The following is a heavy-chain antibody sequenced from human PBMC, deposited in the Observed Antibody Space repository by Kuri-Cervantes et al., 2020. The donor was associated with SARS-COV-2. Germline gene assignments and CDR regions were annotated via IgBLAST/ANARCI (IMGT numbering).Heavy chain of an antibody. Sequence: SQTLSLTCAVYGGSFSGYYWSWLRQPPGKGLEWIGEINHSGSTNYNPSLKSRVTISVDKSKNQFSLKLSSVTAADTAVYYCARVGIAVAGTFGYWGQGTLVTVSS. J-gene: IGHJ4*02. V-gene: IGHV4-34*01. D-gene: IGHD6-19*01. CDR2: INHSGST. CDR3: ARVGIAVAGTFGY. CDR1: GGSFSGYY.